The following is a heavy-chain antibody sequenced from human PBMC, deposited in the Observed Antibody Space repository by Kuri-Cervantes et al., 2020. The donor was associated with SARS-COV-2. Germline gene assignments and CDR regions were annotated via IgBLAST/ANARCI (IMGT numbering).Heavy chain of an antibody. CDR3: ARGYCSSTSCPPYYYYGMDV. CDR1: GITFSSYA. J-gene: IGHJ6*02. D-gene: IGHD2-2*01. V-gene: IGHV3-23*01. CDR2: ITDDGGST. Sequence: LSLTCAASGITFSSYAMSWVRQAPGKGLEWVSAITDDGGSTYHADSVKGRFTISRDNPKTTLFLQMNSLRDEDTAVYYCARGYCSSTSCPPYYYYGMDVWGQGTTVTVSS.